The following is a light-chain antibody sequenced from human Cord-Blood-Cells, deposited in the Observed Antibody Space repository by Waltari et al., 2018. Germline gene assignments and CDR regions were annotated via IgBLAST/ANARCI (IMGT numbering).Light chain of an antibody. CDR3: QQYYSTPLYS. V-gene: IGKV4-1*01. CDR1: QSVLYSSNNKNY. Sequence: DIVMTQYPDSLAVSLGERATINCKSSQSVLYSSNNKNYLAWYQQKPGQPPKLLIYWASTRESGVPDRFSGSGSGTDFTLTISSLQAEDVAVYYCQQYYSTPLYSFGQGTKREIK. J-gene: IGKJ2*03. CDR2: WAS.